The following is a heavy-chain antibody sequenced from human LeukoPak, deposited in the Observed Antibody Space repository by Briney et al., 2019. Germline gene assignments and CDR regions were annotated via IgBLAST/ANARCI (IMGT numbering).Heavy chain of an antibody. CDR2: IYYSGST. CDR3: ARERDSTYYAQGLLHL. V-gene: IGHV4-59*01. J-gene: IGHJ5*02. CDR1: GGSISSYY. D-gene: IGHD3-16*01. Sequence: SETLSLTCTVSGGSISSYYWSWIRQPPGKGLEWIGYIYYSGSTNYNPSLKSRVHISRHVQNQFSLKLSSVTAADTAVYYCARERDSTYYAQGLLHLWGQGTLVTVSS.